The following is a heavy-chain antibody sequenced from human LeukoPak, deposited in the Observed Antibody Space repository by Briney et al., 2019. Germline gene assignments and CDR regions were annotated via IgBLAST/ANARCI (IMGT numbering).Heavy chain of an antibody. D-gene: IGHD5-12*01. CDR2: IYYSGST. Sequence: SETLSLTCTVSGGSISSGGYYWSWIRQHPGKGLEWIGYIYYSGSTYYNPSLKSRVTISVDTSKNQFSLKLSSVTAADTAVYYCARDRGPYSGYDSYYFDYWGQGTLVTVSS. J-gene: IGHJ4*02. CDR3: ARDRGPYSGYDSYYFDY. V-gene: IGHV4-31*03. CDR1: GGSISSGGYY.